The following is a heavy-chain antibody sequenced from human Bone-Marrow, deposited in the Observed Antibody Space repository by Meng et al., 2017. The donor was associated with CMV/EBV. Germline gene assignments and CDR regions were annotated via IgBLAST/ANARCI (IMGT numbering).Heavy chain of an antibody. V-gene: IGHV3-11*03. Sequence: VHVFESGGVLGQSLVFRRIACAASQFTFKNHSRSRIRQAPGNGLEWFSYIISSSSDTNYADSVKGRFTISRDNAKNSLYLQMNSLRAEDTAVDYCARGRWLQFNYWGQGTLVTVSS. D-gene: IGHD5-24*01. J-gene: IGHJ4*02. CDR1: QFTFKNHS. CDR2: IISSSSDT. CDR3: ARGRWLQFNY.